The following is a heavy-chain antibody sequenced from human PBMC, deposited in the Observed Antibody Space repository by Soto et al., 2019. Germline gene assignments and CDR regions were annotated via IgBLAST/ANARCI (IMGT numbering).Heavy chain of an antibody. J-gene: IGHJ6*03. Sequence: PSETRSLTCTVSGGTISSSSYYWGWIRQPPGKGLEWIGGIYYSGSTYYNPSLKSRVTISVDTSKNQFSLKLSSVTAADTAVYYCARRYSSGWYKALPLRDYYMDVWGKGTTVTVSS. CDR3: ARRYSSGWYKALPLRDYYMDV. D-gene: IGHD6-19*01. V-gene: IGHV4-39*01. CDR1: GGTISSSSYY. CDR2: IYYSGST.